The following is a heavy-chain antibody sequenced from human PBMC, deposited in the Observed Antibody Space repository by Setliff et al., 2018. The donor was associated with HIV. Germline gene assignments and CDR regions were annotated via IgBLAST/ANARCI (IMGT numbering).Heavy chain of an antibody. J-gene: IGHJ4*02. V-gene: IGHV1-69*13. CDR1: GGTFSSYA. Sequence: SVKVSCKASGGTFSSYAINWVRQAPGQGLEWMGGIIPIFGKANYAQKFQGRVTITADESTNTAYMEMSSLRSEDTAVYYCANLVIIKSYFDYWGQGTQVTVS. CDR2: IIPIFGKA. CDR3: ANLVIIKSYFDY. D-gene: IGHD3-10*01.